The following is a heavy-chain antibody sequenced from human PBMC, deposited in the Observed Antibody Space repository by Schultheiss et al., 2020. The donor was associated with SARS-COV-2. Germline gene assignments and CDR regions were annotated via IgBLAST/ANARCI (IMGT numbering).Heavy chain of an antibody. V-gene: IGHV4-59*12. CDR3: VRPYDSI. CDR1: GGSISSYY. Sequence: SETLSLTCTVSGGSISSYYWSWIRQPPGKGLEWIGYVYYIGSTYYNPSLKSRVTISVDTSKNQFSLKLSSVTAADTAVYYCVRPYDSIWGQGILVTVSS. CDR2: VYYIGST. J-gene: IGHJ4*02. D-gene: IGHD3-22*01.